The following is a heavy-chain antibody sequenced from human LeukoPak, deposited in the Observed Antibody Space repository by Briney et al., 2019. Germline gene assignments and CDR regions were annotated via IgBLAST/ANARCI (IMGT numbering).Heavy chain of an antibody. CDR3: AKASSGWYYFDY. Sequence: GGSLRLSCAASGFTFSSYAMSWVRQAPGKGLEWVSAISGSGGSTYYADSVKGRFTIPRDNSKNTLYLQMNSLRAEDTAVYYCAKASSGWYYFDYWGQGTLVTVSS. CDR2: ISGSGGST. V-gene: IGHV3-23*01. CDR1: GFTFSSYA. D-gene: IGHD6-19*01. J-gene: IGHJ4*02.